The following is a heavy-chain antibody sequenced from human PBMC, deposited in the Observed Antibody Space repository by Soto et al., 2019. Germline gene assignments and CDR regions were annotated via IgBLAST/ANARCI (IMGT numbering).Heavy chain of an antibody. CDR1: GYTFTSYG. V-gene: IGHV1-18*01. CDR3: ARDHNFVRDH. D-gene: IGHD1-1*01. CDR2: ISGDNDRT. Sequence: QVQLVQSGAEVEKPGASVKVSCKASGYTFTSYGISWVRQAPGQGLEWMGWISGDNDRTNYPQKLQGRVTMTTDTSTSTAYMELRSLRSDDTAVSYCARDHNFVRDHWGQGTLVTVSS. J-gene: IGHJ4*02.